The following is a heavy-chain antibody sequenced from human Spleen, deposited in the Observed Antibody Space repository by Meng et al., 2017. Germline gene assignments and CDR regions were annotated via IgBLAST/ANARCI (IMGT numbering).Heavy chain of an antibody. Sequence: QLVESGGGLVRPGGSLRLSCTASGFTFTSYWMHWVRQAPGKELVWVSHINTDGSSTTYADSVKGRFTISRDNAKNTLYLQMNSLRAEDTAVYYCASPWSYWGQGALVTVSS. V-gene: IGHV3-74*01. J-gene: IGHJ4*02. CDR1: GFTFTSYW. D-gene: IGHD3-3*01. CDR3: ASPWSY. CDR2: INTDGSST.